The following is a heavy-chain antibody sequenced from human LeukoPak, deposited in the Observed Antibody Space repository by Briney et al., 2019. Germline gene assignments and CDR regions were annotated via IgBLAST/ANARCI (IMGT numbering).Heavy chain of an antibody. V-gene: IGHV4-34*01. D-gene: IGHD3-22*01. CDR2: INHSGST. Sequence: KPSETLSPTCAVYGGSFSGYYWSWIRQPPGKGLEWIGEINHSGSTNYNPSLKSRVTISVDTSKNQFSLKVSSVTAADTAVYYCARRKRRDSSGYYPNFFDYWGQGTLVTVSS. CDR3: ARRKRRDSSGYYPNFFDY. CDR1: GGSFSGYY. J-gene: IGHJ4*02.